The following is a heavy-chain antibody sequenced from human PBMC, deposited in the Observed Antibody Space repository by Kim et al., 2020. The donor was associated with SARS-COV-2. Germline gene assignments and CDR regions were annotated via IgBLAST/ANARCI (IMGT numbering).Heavy chain of an antibody. J-gene: IGHJ5*02. Sequence: GGSLRLSCAASGFTFDDYAMHWVRQAPGKGLEWVSGISWNSGSIGYADSEKGRFTISRDNAKNSLYLQMNSLRAEDTALYYCAKGYTAMVYNPMFDPWGQGTLVTVSS. V-gene: IGHV3-9*01. D-gene: IGHD5-18*01. CDR2: ISWNSGSI. CDR3: AKGYTAMVYNPMFDP. CDR1: GFTFDDYA.